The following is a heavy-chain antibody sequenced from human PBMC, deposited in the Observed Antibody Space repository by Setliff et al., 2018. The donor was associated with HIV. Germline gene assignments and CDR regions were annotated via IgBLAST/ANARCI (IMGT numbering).Heavy chain of an antibody. CDR1: DGSVSSSSYY. CDR3: ARSKTFYDFWGGYYTHGAFKI. J-gene: IGHJ3*02. CDR2: INHSGST. V-gene: IGHV4-39*07. Sequence: SETLSLTCTVSDGSVSSSSYYWAWIRQPPGKGLEWIGEINHSGSTNYNPSLKSRVTISVDTSKNQFSLNLTSVTAADTAVYYCARSKTFYDFWGGYYTHGAFKIWGLGTMVTVSS. D-gene: IGHD3-3*01.